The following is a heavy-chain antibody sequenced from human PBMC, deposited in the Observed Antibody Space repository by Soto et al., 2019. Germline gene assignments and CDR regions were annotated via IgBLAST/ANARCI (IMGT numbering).Heavy chain of an antibody. Sequence: QMQLVESGGGVVQPGESLRLSCAASGFTFNYYPMHWVRQTPGTGLEWVAVISFDGSNKYYADSVKGRFTISRDNSKNMLYLQMNSLRAEDAAVYYCARLPGALVAVLYIYPLDGREAMSDVDVWGQGTTVSVSS. CDR1: GFTFNYYP. CDR3: ARLPGALVAVLYIYPLDGREAMSDVDV. J-gene: IGHJ6*02. CDR2: ISFDGSNK. V-gene: IGHV3-30-3*01. D-gene: IGHD6-19*01.